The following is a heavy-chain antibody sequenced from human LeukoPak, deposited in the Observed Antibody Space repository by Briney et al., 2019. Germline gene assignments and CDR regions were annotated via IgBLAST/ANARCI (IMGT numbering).Heavy chain of an antibody. Sequence: PVKVSCKASGGTFSSYAISWVRQAPGQGLEWMGGIIPIFGTANYAQKFQGRVTITTDESTSTAYMELSSLRSEDTAVYYCARERNYVRAFDIWGQGTMVTVSS. J-gene: IGHJ3*02. D-gene: IGHD1-7*01. CDR3: ARERNYVRAFDI. CDR1: GGTFSSYA. V-gene: IGHV1-69*05. CDR2: IIPIFGTA.